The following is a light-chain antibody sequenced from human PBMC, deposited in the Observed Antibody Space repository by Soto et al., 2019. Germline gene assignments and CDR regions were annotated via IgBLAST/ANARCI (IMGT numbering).Light chain of an antibody. J-gene: IGKJ1*01. CDR1: QSIRTN. Sequence: EIVMTQSPATLSVSPGERATLSCRASQSIRTNLAWYRRKPGQAPSLLIYDTSTRATGIPARFSGSGSGTEFTLSISSLHSDDFAIYYCQQYSDWPPWTFGQGTKVEVK. V-gene: IGKV3-15*01. CDR3: QQYSDWPPWT. CDR2: DTS.